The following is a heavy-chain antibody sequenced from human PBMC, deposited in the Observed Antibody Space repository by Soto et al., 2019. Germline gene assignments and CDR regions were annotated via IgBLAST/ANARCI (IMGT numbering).Heavy chain of an antibody. CDR2: ISGSGGST. J-gene: IGHJ6*02. D-gene: IGHD6-13*01. CDR3: AKDGRAAAGTLSSYYYYYGMDV. Sequence: GGSLRLSCAASGFTFSSYAMSWVRQAPGKGLEWVSAISGSGGSTYYADSVKGRFTISRDNSKNTLYLQMNSLRAEDTAVYYCAKDGRAAAGTLSSYYYYYGMDVWGQGTTVTVS. V-gene: IGHV3-23*01. CDR1: GFTFSSYA.